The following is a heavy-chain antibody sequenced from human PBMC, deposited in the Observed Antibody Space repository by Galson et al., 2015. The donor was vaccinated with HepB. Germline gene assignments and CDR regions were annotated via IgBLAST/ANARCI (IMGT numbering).Heavy chain of an antibody. D-gene: IGHD3-10*01. CDR3: ARAERYYGSGSYYGWFDP. Sequence: QSGAEVKKPGESLRVSCKGSGYSFTSYWISWVRQMPGKGLEWMGRIDPSDSYTNYSPSFQGHVTISADKSISTAYLQWSSLKASDTAVYYCARAERYYGSGSYYGWFDPWGQGTLVTVSS. J-gene: IGHJ5*02. V-gene: IGHV5-10-1*01. CDR1: GYSFTSYW. CDR2: IDPSDSYT.